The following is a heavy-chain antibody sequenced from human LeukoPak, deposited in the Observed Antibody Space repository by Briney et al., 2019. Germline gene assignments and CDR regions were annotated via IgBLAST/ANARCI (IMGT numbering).Heavy chain of an antibody. D-gene: IGHD6-19*01. V-gene: IGHV4-34*01. J-gene: IGHJ4*02. CDR1: GGSFSGYY. CDR3: ARVKYSSGWSLGY. CDR2: INHSGST. Sequence: PSETLSLTCAVYGGSFSGYYWSWIRQPPGKGLEWIGEINHSGSTNYNPSLKSRVTISVDTSKNQFSLKLSSVTAADTAVYYCARVKYSSGWSLGYWGQGTLVTVSS.